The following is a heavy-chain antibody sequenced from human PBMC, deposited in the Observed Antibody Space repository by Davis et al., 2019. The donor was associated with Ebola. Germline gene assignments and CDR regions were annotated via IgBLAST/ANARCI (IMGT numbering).Heavy chain of an antibody. CDR2: IIPIFGTA. CDR3: AKDQYYYDSSSGFDP. CDR1: GGTFNSHV. V-gene: IGHV1-69*13. Sequence: AASVKVSCKASGGTFNSHVINWVRQAPGQGLEWMGGIIPIFGTANYAQKFQGRVTITADESTSTAYMELSSLRAEDTAVYYCAKDQYYYDSSSGFDPWGQGTLVTVSS. J-gene: IGHJ5*02. D-gene: IGHD3-22*01.